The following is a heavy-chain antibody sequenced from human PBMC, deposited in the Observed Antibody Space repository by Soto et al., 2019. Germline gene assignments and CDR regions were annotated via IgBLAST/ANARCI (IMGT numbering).Heavy chain of an antibody. J-gene: IGHJ5*02. CDR3: AKDYGSGSYGP. CDR2: ISDSGGST. D-gene: IGHD3-10*01. CDR1: GFTFSDYA. V-gene: IGHV3-23*01. Sequence: EVQLLESGGGLVQPGGSLRLSCAASGFTFSDYAMGWVRQAPGKGLEWVSSISDSGGSTYYADSVKGRFNISRDNSKNTLYLQINSLRAEDTAVYYCAKDYGSGSYGPWGQGTPVTVSS.